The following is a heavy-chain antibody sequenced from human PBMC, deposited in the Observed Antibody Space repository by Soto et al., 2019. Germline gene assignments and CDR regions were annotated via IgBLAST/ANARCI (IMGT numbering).Heavy chain of an antibody. D-gene: IGHD6-19*01. Sequence: QMQLVESGGGVVQPGRSLRLSCAASGFTFSSYAMHWVRQAPGKGLEWVAVISYDGSNKYYADSVKGRFTISRDNSKNRLYMQRNSLRAEDTAVYYCARDKSPYSSGWHNRHFDYWGQGTLVTVSS. CDR2: ISYDGSNK. CDR1: GFTFSSYA. CDR3: ARDKSPYSSGWHNRHFDY. V-gene: IGHV3-30-3*01. J-gene: IGHJ4*02.